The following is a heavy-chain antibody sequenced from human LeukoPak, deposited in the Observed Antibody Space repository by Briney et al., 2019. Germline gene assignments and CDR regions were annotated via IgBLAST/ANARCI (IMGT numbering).Heavy chain of an antibody. CDR1: GFTFSSYD. Sequence: SGGSLRLSCAASGFTFSSYDMHWVRQAPGKGLEWVAVISYDGSNKYYADSVKGRFTISRDNSKNTLYLQMNSLRAEDTAVYYCARDPVPYSSSWFAADYWGQGTLVTVSS. CDR2: ISYDGSNK. J-gene: IGHJ4*02. CDR3: ARDPVPYSSSWFAADY. D-gene: IGHD6-13*01. V-gene: IGHV3-30*04.